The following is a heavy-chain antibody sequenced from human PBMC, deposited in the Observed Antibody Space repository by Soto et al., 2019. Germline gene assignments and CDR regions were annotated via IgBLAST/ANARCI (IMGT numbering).Heavy chain of an antibody. Sequence: QVQLVESGGGVVQPGRSLRLSCAASGFTFSSYAMHWVRQAPGKGLEWVAVISYDGSNKYYADSVKGRFTISRDNSKNTLYLQMNSLRAEDTAVYYCARGGLRYCSGGSCYSFDYWGQGTLVTVSS. CDR2: ISYDGSNK. V-gene: IGHV3-30-3*01. CDR1: GFTFSSYA. J-gene: IGHJ4*02. D-gene: IGHD2-15*01. CDR3: ARGGLRYCSGGSCYSFDY.